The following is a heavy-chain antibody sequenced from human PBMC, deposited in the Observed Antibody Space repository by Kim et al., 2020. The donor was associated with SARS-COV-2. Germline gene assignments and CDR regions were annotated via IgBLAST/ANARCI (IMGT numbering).Heavy chain of an antibody. CDR3: ARDGHSSSWYVRPYYGMDV. CDR2: ISAYNGNT. CDR1: GYTFTSYG. J-gene: IGHJ6*02. V-gene: IGHV1-18*04. Sequence: ASVKVSCKASGYTFTSYGISWVRQAPGKGLEWMGWISAYNGNTNYAQKLQGRVTMTTDTSTSTAYMELRSLRSDDTAVYYCARDGHSSSWYVRPYYGMDVWGQGTTVIVSS. D-gene: IGHD6-13*01.